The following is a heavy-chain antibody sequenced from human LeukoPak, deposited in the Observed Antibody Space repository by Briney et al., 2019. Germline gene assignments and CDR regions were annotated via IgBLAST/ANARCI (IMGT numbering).Heavy chain of an antibody. V-gene: IGHV5-51*01. J-gene: IGHJ3*02. CDR2: IYPGDSDT. D-gene: IGHD3-10*01. CDR1: GYSFTIYW. CDR3: ARHRYYGSGSYYNDALDI. Sequence: GESLKISCKGSGYSFTIYWIGWVRQMPGKGLEWMGIIYPGDSDTRYSPSFQGQVTISADKSISTAYLQWSSLKASDTAMYYCARHRYYGSGSYYNDALDIWGQGTMVTVSS.